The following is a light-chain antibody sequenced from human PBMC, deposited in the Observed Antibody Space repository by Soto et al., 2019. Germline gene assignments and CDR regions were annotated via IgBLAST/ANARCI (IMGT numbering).Light chain of an antibody. Sequence: QSVLTQPASVSGSPGQSITISCTGTSSDVGSYNLVSWYQQHPGKAPKLVIYEGSKRPSGVSNRFSGSKSGNTASLTISGLQAEDEADYSCCSYAGSSTFYFFGTGTKVTVL. J-gene: IGLJ1*01. V-gene: IGLV2-23*01. CDR3: CSYAGSSTFYF. CDR2: EGS. CDR1: SSDVGSYNL.